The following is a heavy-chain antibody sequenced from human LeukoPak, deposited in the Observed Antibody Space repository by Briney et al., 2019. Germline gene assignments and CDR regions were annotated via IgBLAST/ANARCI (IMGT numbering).Heavy chain of an antibody. CDR1: GGSIISGGYY. CDR3: AKSGDGYNFDY. D-gene: IGHD5-24*01. J-gene: IGHJ4*02. CDR2: IYYSGTT. Sequence: SETLSLTCTVSGGSIISGGYYWSWIRQHPGKGLEWIGYIYYSGTTYYNPSLKSRVTISVDTSSNQFSLKVTSVTAADTAVYYCAKSGDGYNFDYWGQGTLVTVSS. V-gene: IGHV4-31*03.